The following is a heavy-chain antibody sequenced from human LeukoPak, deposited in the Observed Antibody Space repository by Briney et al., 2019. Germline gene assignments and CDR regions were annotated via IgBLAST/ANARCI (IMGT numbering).Heavy chain of an antibody. Sequence: GGSLRLSCAASGFTFSSYAMSWVRQAPGKGLVWVSAISGSGGSTYYADSVKGRFTISRDNSKNTLYLQMNSLRAEDTAVYYCAKGGDSSGYYSLDYWGQGTLVTVSS. CDR3: AKGGDSSGYYSLDY. D-gene: IGHD3-22*01. CDR1: GFTFSSYA. J-gene: IGHJ4*02. CDR2: ISGSGGST. V-gene: IGHV3-23*01.